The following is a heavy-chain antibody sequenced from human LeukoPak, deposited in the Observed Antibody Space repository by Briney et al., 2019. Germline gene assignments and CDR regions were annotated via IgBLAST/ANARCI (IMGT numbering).Heavy chain of an antibody. Sequence: GGSLTLSCAASGFTFSSYEMNWVRQAPGKGLEWVSYISSSGRTIYYADSVKGRFTISRDNAKKSLYLQMNSLSAEDTAVYYCAREAVGATGYFDLWGRGSLVTVSS. V-gene: IGHV3-48*03. J-gene: IGHJ2*01. CDR1: GFTFSSYE. D-gene: IGHD1-26*01. CDR2: ISSSGRTI. CDR3: AREAVGATGYFDL.